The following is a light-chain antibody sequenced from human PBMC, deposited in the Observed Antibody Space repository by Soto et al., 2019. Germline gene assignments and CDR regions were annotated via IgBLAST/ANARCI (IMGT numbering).Light chain of an antibody. CDR3: QQYNNWPIT. Sequence: EIVMTQSPATLSVSPGERATLSCRASQNININLAWYQQKPGQAPRLLIYGASTRATGIPARFSGRGSGTEFTLTISSLQSEDFAVYYCQQYNNWPITFGQGTRLEI. CDR2: GAS. J-gene: IGKJ5*01. V-gene: IGKV3-15*01. CDR1: QNININ.